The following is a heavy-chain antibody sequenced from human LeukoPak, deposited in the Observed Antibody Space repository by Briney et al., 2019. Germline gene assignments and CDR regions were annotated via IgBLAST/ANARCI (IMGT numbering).Heavy chain of an antibody. D-gene: IGHD7-27*01. Sequence: GASVKVSCKASGGSFSTNTLSWARQAPGQGLEWMGGIIANVGTPNYAQKFQDRVTVTADESTRTLYLVVDSLRSDDTAVYYCARLVNWGPLGDYWGQGTLVTVSS. CDR3: ARLVNWGPLGDY. CDR2: IIANVGTP. CDR1: GGSFSTNT. V-gene: IGHV1-69*13. J-gene: IGHJ4*02.